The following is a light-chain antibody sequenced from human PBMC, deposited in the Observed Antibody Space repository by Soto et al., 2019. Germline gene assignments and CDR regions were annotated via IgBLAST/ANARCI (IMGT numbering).Light chain of an antibody. CDR2: SNN. V-gene: IGLV1-44*01. Sequence: QSVLTQPPSASGTPEQRVTISCSGRSSNIGSNTINWYQQLPGTAPKLLIYSNNLRPSGVPDRFSGSKSGTSASLAISGLQSEDEADYYCATWDDSLNGPGVVFGGGTKVTVL. CDR3: ATWDDSLNGPGVV. CDR1: SSNIGSNT. J-gene: IGLJ2*01.